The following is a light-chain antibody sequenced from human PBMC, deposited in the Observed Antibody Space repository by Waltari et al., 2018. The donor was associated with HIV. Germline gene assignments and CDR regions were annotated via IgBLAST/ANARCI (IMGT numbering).Light chain of an antibody. CDR1: SSDGGRYTY. CDR2: QVN. Sequence: QSALTQPPSASGSTGQSVTISCTGTSSDGGRYTYVSRYQQHPGKAPNPIIQQVNKLPSWVPDRCSGTKSGNRASLTVSGLQAEDAADYYCSSFAGSNNLMVFGGGTKLTVL. V-gene: IGLV2-8*01. J-gene: IGLJ2*01. CDR3: SSFAGSNNLMV.